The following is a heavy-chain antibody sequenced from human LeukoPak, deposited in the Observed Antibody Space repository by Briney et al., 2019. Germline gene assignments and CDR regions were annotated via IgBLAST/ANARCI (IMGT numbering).Heavy chain of an antibody. CDR1: GFTVNSNY. J-gene: IGHJ4*02. CDR3: ASLEGSGSYYPRYFDY. V-gene: IGHV3-53*01. Sequence: PGGSLRLSCAASGFTVNSNYMGWVRQAPGKGLEWVSVIYSGGTTYYADSVRGRFTISRGNSKSTVYLEMNSLRAEDTAVYYCASLEGSGSYYPRYFDYWGQGTLVTVSS. CDR2: IYSGGTT. D-gene: IGHD3-10*01.